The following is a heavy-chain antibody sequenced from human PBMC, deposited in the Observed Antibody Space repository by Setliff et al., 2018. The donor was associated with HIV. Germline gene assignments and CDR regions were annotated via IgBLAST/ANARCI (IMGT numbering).Heavy chain of an antibody. CDR1: GFTFSTHT. J-gene: IGHJ3*02. CDR3: ILLGMHGAFDI. V-gene: IGHV3-15*01. CDR2: INQDGSETT. D-gene: IGHD7-27*01. Sequence: GGSLRLSCAASGFTFSTHTMNWVRQAPGKGLEWVANINQDGSETTAYAAPLKGRFTISRDDSKNTLYLQMDSLSTEDTAVYYCILLGMHGAFDIWGQGTMVTVSS.